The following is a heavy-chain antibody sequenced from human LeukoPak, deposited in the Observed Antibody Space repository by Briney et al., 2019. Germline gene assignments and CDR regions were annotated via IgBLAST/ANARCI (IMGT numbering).Heavy chain of an antibody. CDR1: GFTFSSYW. V-gene: IGHV3-74*01. Sequence: GGSLRLSCAASGFTFSSYWMHWVRQAPGKGLVWFSRINSDGSSTSYADSVKGRFTISRDNAKNSLYLQMNSLRAEDTALYYCARGGSYGGYHSYWGQGTLVTVSS. CDR3: ARGGSYGGYHSY. CDR2: INSDGSST. J-gene: IGHJ4*02. D-gene: IGHD4-23*01.